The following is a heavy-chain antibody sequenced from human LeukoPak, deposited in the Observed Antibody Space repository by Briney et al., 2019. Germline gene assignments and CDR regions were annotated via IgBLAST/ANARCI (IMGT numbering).Heavy chain of an antibody. CDR1: GGTFSSYA. Sequence: ASVKVSCKASGGTFSSYAISWVRQAPGQGLEWMGGIIPIFGTANYAQKFQGRVTITADESTSTAYMELSSLRSEDTAVYYCARVWHSGYATENYYFDYWGQGTLVTVSS. V-gene: IGHV1-69*13. CDR2: IIPIFGTA. J-gene: IGHJ4*02. D-gene: IGHD5-12*01. CDR3: ARVWHSGYATENYYFDY.